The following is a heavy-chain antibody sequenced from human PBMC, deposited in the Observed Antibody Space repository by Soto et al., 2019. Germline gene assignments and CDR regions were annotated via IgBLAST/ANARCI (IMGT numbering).Heavy chain of an antibody. Sequence: GGAMTLSCVRCRSTFSSYAMSWFRQAPGKVLEWVSAICGSGGSTYYADSVKGRFTISRDNSKNTLYLQMNSLRAEDTAVYYCAKVGIAAAGTYYFDYWGQGT. V-gene: IGHV3-23*01. CDR3: AKVGIAAAGTYYFDY. D-gene: IGHD6-13*01. J-gene: IGHJ4*02. CDR2: ICGSGGST. CDR1: RSTFSSYA.